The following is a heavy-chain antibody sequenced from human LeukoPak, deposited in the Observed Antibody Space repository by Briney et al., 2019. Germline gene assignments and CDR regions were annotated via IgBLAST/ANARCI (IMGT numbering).Heavy chain of an antibody. CDR3: ARGDWAPEY. Sequence: ASVKVSCKASGDTFTSYYMHWVRQAPGQGLEWMGIINPSGGSNTYAQKFQGRVTMTRDMSTSTVYMELSSLRSEDTAVYYCARGDWAPEYWGQGTLVTVSS. D-gene: IGHD3-9*01. J-gene: IGHJ4*02. V-gene: IGHV1-46*01. CDR2: INPSGGSN. CDR1: GDTFTSYY.